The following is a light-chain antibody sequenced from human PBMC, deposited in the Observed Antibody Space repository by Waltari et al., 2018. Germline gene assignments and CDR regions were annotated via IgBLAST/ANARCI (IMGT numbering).Light chain of an antibody. V-gene: IGKV1-5*03. J-gene: IGKJ2*01. CDR3: QQYSSYST. CDR1: QSISYY. CDR2: NAS. Sequence: DIQMTQSPSTLSASLGDRVTITCRASQSISYYLAWYQHKPGKAPKLLISNASVLESGVPSRFSGTGAGTEFTLTISSLQPDDLATYFCQQYSSYSTFGQGTKLEIK.